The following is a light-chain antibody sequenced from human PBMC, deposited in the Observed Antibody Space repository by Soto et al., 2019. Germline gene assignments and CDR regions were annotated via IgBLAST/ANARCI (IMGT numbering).Light chain of an antibody. Sequence: QSALTQPPSASGSPGQSVTISCTGTSSDVGAYNFVSWYPQHPGNAPKLMIYDVSQRPSWVPDRFSASKSGNTASLTVSGLQSEDEADYYFSSHAGTNNPFVFGTGTTVTVL. V-gene: IGLV2-8*01. CDR1: SSDVGAYNF. CDR2: DVS. J-gene: IGLJ1*01. CDR3: SSHAGTNNPFV.